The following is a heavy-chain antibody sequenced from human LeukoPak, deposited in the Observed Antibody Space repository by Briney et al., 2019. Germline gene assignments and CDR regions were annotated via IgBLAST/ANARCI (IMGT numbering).Heavy chain of an antibody. V-gene: IGHV3-53*01. CDR1: GVTVRSNY. Sequence: GGSLRLSCAASGVTVRSNYMNWVRQAPGKGLEWVALIFSGNSTYYADSVKGRFTISRDNSKNTLFLQMNSLRAEDTAVYYCASWPVGSGSKVDYWGQGTLVTVSS. D-gene: IGHD3-10*01. J-gene: IGHJ4*02. CDR2: IFSGNST. CDR3: ASWPVGSGSKVDY.